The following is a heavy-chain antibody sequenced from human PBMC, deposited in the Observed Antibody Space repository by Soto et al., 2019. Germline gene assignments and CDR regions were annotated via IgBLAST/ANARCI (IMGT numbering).Heavy chain of an antibody. CDR1: GGTFNNYA. J-gene: IGHJ6*02. CDR3: TRCGIRYHSIGYYLGIDGMDV. D-gene: IGHD3-22*01. CDR2: TIPMFGTT. Sequence: QVQLVQSGAEVKKPESSVRVSCKASGGTFNNYAITWVRQAPGQGLEWLGGTIPMFGTTNYAEKFQGRVTITADESKNTAYMDLGSMRSGDTAIYYCTRCGIRYHSIGYYLGIDGMDVWGQGTTVIVSS. V-gene: IGHV1-69*12.